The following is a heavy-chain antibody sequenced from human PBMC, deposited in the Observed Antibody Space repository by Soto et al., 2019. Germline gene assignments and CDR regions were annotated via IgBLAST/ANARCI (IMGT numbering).Heavy chain of an antibody. CDR2: IKTEGDGGTR. V-gene: IGHV3-15*01. D-gene: IGHD6-19*01. J-gene: IGHJ4*02. CDR3: TIWLEGPSGWLDN. CDR1: GISFRKAY. Sequence: EVHLVEYGGGLVEPGGSLRISCAASGISFRKAYMSWVRQAPGSGPEWVGRIKTEGDGGTREYAAPVRGRFSIPRDDSRSTLYLQLNSLKRGDTAIDYCTIWLEGPSGWLDNWVQGTRVTFSS.